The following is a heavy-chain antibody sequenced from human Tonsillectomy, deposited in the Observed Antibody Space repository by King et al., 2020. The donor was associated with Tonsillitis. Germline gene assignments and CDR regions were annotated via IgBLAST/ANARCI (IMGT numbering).Heavy chain of an antibody. V-gene: IGHV3-30*18. Sequence: VQLVESGGGVVQPGRSLRLSCAASGFTFSHYGIHWVRQAPGKGLEWVAAISFDGTNKYYIESVKGRFTIYRDNAKNTLYLEMNSLRVEDTGVYYCAKDKTYYDFWSCYFGGMDVWGQGTTVTVSS. CDR3: AKDKTYYDFWSCYFGGMDV. CDR1: GFTFSHYG. D-gene: IGHD3-3*01. CDR2: ISFDGTNK. J-gene: IGHJ6*02.